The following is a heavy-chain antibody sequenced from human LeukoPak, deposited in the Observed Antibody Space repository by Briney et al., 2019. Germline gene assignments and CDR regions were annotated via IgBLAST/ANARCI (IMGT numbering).Heavy chain of an antibody. CDR1: GFTFNIYA. CDR3: ARGGGVDAAMALDY. CDR2: IYYDGSVK. D-gene: IGHD5-18*01. J-gene: IGHJ4*02. V-gene: IGHV3-33*01. Sequence: PGRSLRLSCAASGFTFNIYAMHWVRQAPGQGLEWVAIIYYDGSVKYYADSVKGRFTISRDSSKSTVYLIMNRLRVDDTAVYYCARGGGVDAAMALDYWGRGTLVAVSS.